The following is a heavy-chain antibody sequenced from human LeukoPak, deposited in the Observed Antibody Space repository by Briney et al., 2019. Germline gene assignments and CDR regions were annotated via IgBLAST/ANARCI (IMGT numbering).Heavy chain of an antibody. CDR1: GYTFSSYS. Sequence: ASVKVSCKASGYTFSSYSMHWVRQAPGQGLEWMGIISPSGGRTSYAQKFQGRVTMTRDTSTSTVYMELSSLRSEDTAVYYCAGPPPSSPLGWYFDLWGRGTLVTVSS. V-gene: IGHV1-46*01. CDR3: AGPPPSSPLGWYFDL. D-gene: IGHD6-13*01. CDR2: ISPSGGRT. J-gene: IGHJ2*01.